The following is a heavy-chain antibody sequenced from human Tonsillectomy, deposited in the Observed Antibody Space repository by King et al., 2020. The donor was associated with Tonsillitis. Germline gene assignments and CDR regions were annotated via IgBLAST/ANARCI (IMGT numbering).Heavy chain of an antibody. CDR3: ARDPSTTYYYDSSGQYYFDY. J-gene: IGHJ4*02. D-gene: IGHD3-22*01. CDR2: ISSNSRYI. CDR1: GFTFSSYS. V-gene: IGHV3-21*01. Sequence: VQLVESGGGLVKPGGSLRLSCAASGFTFSSYSMNWVRQAPGKGLEWVSSISSNSRYIYYADSVRGRFTISRDNAKNSLYLQMNSLRAEDTAEYYCARDPSTTYYYDSSGQYYFDYWGQGTLVTVSS.